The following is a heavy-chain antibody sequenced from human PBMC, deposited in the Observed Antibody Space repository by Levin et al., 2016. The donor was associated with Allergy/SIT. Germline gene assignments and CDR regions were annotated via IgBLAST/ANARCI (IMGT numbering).Heavy chain of an antibody. Sequence: GGSLRLSCAASGFTFSDHYMDWVRQAPGKGLEWVGRTRNKANSYTTEYAASVKGRFTISRDDSKNSLYLQMNSLKTEDTAVYYCASLGDIVFSWGQGTLVTVSS. D-gene: IGHD2-15*01. CDR3: ASLGDIVFS. J-gene: IGHJ4*02. V-gene: IGHV3-72*01. CDR2: TRNKANSYTT. CDR1: GFTFSDHY.